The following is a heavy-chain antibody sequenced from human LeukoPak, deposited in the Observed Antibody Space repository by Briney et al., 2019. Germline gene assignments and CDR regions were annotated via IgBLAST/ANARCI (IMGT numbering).Heavy chain of an antibody. CDR1: GYTFIRYY. CDR2: INPSGGST. V-gene: IGHV1-46*01. CDR3: ARQGRGGYWYFDL. J-gene: IGHJ2*01. D-gene: IGHD3-16*01. Sequence: ASVKVSCKASGYTFIRYYIHWVRQAPGQGLEWMGVINPSGGSTTYAQKFQGRVTLTMDTSTNTVYMELSSLRSEDTAIYYCARQGRGGYWYFDLWGRGTMLTVSS.